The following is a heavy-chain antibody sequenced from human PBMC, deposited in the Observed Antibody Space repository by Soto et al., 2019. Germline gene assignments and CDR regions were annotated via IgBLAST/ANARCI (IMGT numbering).Heavy chain of an antibody. CDR3: ARPRTTVVTPLDAFDI. D-gene: IGHD4-17*01. V-gene: IGHV3-33*01. CDR2: IWLDGSNE. Sequence: QAQLVESGGGVVQPGRSLRLSCAASGFTFSNYGMHWVCQAPGKGLEWVALIWLDGSNENYADFVKGRFSISRDNFKNTLYLQMNSLRADDTATYYCARPRTTVVTPLDAFDIWGQGTMVTVSS. J-gene: IGHJ3*02. CDR1: GFTFSNYG.